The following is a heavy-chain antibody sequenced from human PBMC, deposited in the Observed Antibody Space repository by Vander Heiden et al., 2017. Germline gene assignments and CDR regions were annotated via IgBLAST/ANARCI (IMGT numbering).Heavy chain of an antibody. CDR3: AMRRITMIVVVHYSAFDI. Sequence: EVQLLESGGGLGQPGGSLRLSWAASGFTFSIYALSWVSQAHGKGLEWVSAISGRGGSTYYADSVKGRFTISRDNSKNTLYLQMNSLRAEDTAVYYCAMRRITMIVVVHYSAFDIWGQVTMVTVSS. J-gene: IGHJ3*02. CDR2: ISGRGGST. D-gene: IGHD3-22*01. V-gene: IGHV3-23*01. CDR1: GFTFSIYA.